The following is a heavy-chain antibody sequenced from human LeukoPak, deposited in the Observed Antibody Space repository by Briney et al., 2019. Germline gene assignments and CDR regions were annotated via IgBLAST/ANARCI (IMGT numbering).Heavy chain of an antibody. Sequence: ASVKVSCKASGYTFTGYYMHWVRQAPGQGLEWMGWINPNSGGTNYAQKFEGRVTMTRYTSSSTAYMELSRLTSDDTAVYYCARGGMVDIVVVPENYWGQGTLVTVSS. J-gene: IGHJ4*02. CDR3: ARGGMVDIVVVPENY. CDR2: INPNSGGT. CDR1: GYTFTGYY. D-gene: IGHD2-2*01. V-gene: IGHV1-2*02.